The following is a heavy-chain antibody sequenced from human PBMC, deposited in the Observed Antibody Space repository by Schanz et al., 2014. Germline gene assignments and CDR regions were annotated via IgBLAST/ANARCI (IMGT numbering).Heavy chain of an antibody. CDR2: IKKDGSEK. J-gene: IGHJ5*02. V-gene: IGHV3-7*01. CDR3: ARGRVLES. Sequence: VHLLESGGGLVEPGGSLRLSCAASGFTFSGFWMTWVRQAPGKGLEWVGNIKKDGSEKYYVDSVKGRFTISRDNAKNSLFLQMNSLRPEDTAVYYCARGRVLESWGQGTLVTVSS. D-gene: IGHD1-1*01. CDR1: GFTFSGFW.